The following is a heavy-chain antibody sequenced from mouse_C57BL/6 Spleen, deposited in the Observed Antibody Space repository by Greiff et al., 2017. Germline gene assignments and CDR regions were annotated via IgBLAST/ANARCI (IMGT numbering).Heavy chain of an antibody. Sequence: QVQLQQSGPELVKPGASVKISCKASGYAFSSSWMNWVKQRPGKGLEWIGRIYPGDGDTNYNGKFKGKATLTADKSSSTAYMQLSSLTSEDSAVYFCAITTVVATRAYAMGCWGQGTSVTVSS. CDR2: IYPGDGDT. J-gene: IGHJ4*01. V-gene: IGHV1-82*01. D-gene: IGHD1-1*01. CDR3: AITTVVATRAYAMGC. CDR1: GYAFSSSW.